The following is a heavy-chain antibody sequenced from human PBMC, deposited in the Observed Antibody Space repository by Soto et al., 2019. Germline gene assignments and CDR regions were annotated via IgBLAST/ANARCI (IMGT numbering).Heavy chain of an antibody. J-gene: IGHJ1*01. CDR2: SRNKANSYTT. V-gene: IGHV3-72*01. Sequence: EVQLVESGGGLVQPGGSLRLSCAASGFILSDHYMDWVRQAPGKGLEWVGRSRNKANSYTTEYVASVKGRFTISRDESKTSLYQQMNSLRTEDTAVYYCARADPPCQHWGQGTLVTGSS. CDR1: GFILSDHY. CDR3: ARADPPCQH.